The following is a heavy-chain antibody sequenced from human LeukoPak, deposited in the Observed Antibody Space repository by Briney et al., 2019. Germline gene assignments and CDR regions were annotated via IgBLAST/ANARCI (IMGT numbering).Heavy chain of an antibody. D-gene: IGHD6-19*01. CDR2: IHYIRDGP. Sequence: GGSLRLSCVVSGFRFSRYAMSWVRQAPGKGLEWVATIHYIRDGPYYADSVEGRFTISRDDSKNTVYLQMNSLRVEDTAIYYCARCVTGWPNWFAPWGQGTLVTVSS. CDR3: ARCVTGWPNWFAP. J-gene: IGHJ5*02. V-gene: IGHV3-23*01. CDR1: GFRFSRYA.